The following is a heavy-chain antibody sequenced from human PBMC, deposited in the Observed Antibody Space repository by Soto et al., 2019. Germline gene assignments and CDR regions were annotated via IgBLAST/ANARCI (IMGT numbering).Heavy chain of an antibody. D-gene: IGHD6-6*01. CDR3: VKDRRGSSYWFDP. CDR1: GFTFSSYA. CDR2: ISSNGGST. V-gene: IGHV3-64D*06. J-gene: IGHJ5*02. Sequence: PVGSLRLSCSASGFTFSSYAMHWVRQAPGKGLEYVSAISSNGGSTYYADSVKGRFTISRDNSKNTLYLQMSSLRAEDTAVYYCVKDRRGSSYWFDPWGQGTLVTVSS.